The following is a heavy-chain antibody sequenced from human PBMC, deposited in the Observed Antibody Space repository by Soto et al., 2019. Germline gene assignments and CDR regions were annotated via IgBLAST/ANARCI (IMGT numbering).Heavy chain of an antibody. Sequence: SVKVSCKASGYTFTRTGISWVRQAPGQGPEWMGWINGYNGDTKYAQTFQGRVTMTRDTSASTAYMELSSLRSEDTAVYYCAIGSVLRYFEWPIPDYGMDVWGQGTTVTVSS. D-gene: IGHD3-3*01. CDR2: INGYNGDT. CDR1: GYTFTRTG. V-gene: IGHV1-18*01. CDR3: AIGSVLRYFEWPIPDYGMDV. J-gene: IGHJ6*02.